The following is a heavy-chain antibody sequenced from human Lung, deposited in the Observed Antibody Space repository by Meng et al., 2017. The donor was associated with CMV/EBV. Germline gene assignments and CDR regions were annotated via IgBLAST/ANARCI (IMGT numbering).Heavy chain of an antibody. CDR1: GFTFSSYG. V-gene: IGHV3-33*06. Sequence: GGSLRLXCAASGFTFSSYGMHWVRQAPGKGLEWVAVIWNDGSIKYYADSVKGRFTISRDNSKNTLYLQMYSLRADDTAVYHCAKAQFGRYFDGRDGMDVWXQGNXVNGAS. D-gene: IGHD3-9*01. J-gene: IGHJ6*02. CDR2: IWNDGSIK. CDR3: AKAQFGRYFDGRDGMDV.